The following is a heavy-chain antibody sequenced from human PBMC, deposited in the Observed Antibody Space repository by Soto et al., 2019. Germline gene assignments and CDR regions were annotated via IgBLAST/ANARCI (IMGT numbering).Heavy chain of an antibody. Sequence: SETLSLTCTVSGDSISSSNYFWGWIRQPPGKGLEWIGEIYHSGLTNSNPSLKSRVTISVDKSKNQFSLKLTSVTTADTAVYFCARVHCNSTACHVFDYWGQGALVTVSS. CDR3: ARVHCNSTACHVFDY. V-gene: IGHV4-39*07. D-gene: IGHD2-2*01. CDR1: GDSISSSNYF. CDR2: IYHSGLT. J-gene: IGHJ4*02.